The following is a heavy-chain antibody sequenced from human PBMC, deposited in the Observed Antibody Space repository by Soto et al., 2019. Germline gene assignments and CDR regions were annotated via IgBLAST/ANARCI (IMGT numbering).Heavy chain of an antibody. CDR1: GGSFSGYY. V-gene: IGHV4-34*01. D-gene: IGHD3-3*01. Sequence: SETLSLTCAVYGGSFSGYYWSWIRQPPGKGLEWIGEINHSGSTNYNPSLKSRVTISVDTSKNQFSLKLSSVTAADTAVYYCARRVLFYYYGMDVWGQGTTVTVSS. CDR3: ARRVLFYYYGMDV. CDR2: INHSGST. J-gene: IGHJ6*02.